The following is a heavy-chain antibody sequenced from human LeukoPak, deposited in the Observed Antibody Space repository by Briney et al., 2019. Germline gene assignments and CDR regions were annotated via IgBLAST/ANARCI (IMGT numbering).Heavy chain of an antibody. CDR2: IKQDGSEK. CDR1: GFTFSSYW. CDR3: ARDGYSSGWSFDY. V-gene: IGHV3-7*01. J-gene: IGHJ4*02. D-gene: IGHD6-19*01. Sequence: PGGSLRLSCAASGFTFSSYWMSWVRQAPGKGLEWVANIKQDGSEKYYVDSVKGRFTISRDNAKNSLYLQMYSLRAEDTAVYYCARDGYSSGWSFDYWGQGTLVTVSS.